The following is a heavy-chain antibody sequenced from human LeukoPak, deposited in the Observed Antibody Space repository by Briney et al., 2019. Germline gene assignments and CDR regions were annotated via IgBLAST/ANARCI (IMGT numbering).Heavy chain of an antibody. V-gene: IGHV5-51*01. CDR2: IYPSDSDT. CDR3: GRLYCSSTSCYHIDY. CDR1: GYSFTNYW. Sequence: GESLKISCKGSGYSFTNYWIGWVRQMPGKGLEWMGIIYPSDSDTRYSPSFQGQVTISADKSVTTAYLQWTSLRASDTAMYYCGRLYCSSTSCYHIDYWGQGTPVTVSS. J-gene: IGHJ4*02. D-gene: IGHD2-2*01.